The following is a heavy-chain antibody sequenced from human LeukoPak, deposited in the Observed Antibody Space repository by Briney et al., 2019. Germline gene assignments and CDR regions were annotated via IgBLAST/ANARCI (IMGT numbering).Heavy chain of an antibody. D-gene: IGHD3-3*01. J-gene: IGHJ4*02. CDR3: ARDYEKRFDY. V-gene: IGHV1-2*02. Sequence: ASVKLSCKSSAYTFTCYYMHWVRQAHGQGHELMGWINPNSGGTNYAQKFQGRVTMTRDTSISTAYMELSRLRSDDTAVYYCARDYEKRFDYWGQGTLVTVSS. CDR2: INPNSGGT. CDR1: AYTFTCYY.